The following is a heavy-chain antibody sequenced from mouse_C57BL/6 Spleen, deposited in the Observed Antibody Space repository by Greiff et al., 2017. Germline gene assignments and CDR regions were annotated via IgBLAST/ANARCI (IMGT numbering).Heavy chain of an antibody. J-gene: IGHJ1*03. CDR2: IWSGGST. CDR3: AKNDGSPGYFDV. V-gene: IGHV2-5*01. D-gene: IGHD1-1*01. CDR1: GFSLTSYG. Sequence: QVQLQQSGPGLVQPSQSLSITCTVSGFSLTSYGVHWVRQSPGKGLEWLGVIWSGGSTDYNAAFMSRLGITKDNSKSQVLFKMNSLQADDTAIYYCAKNDGSPGYFDVWGTGTTVTVSS.